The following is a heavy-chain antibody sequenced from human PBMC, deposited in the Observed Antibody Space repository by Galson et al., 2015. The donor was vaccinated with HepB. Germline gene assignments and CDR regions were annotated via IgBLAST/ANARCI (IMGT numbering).Heavy chain of an antibody. J-gene: IGHJ6*03. D-gene: IGHD2-15*01. V-gene: IGHV1-2*06. CDR3: ARVAATDYYYYYMDV. CDR2: INPNSGGT. CDR1: GYTFTGYY. Sequence: SVKVSCKASGYTFTGYYMHWVRQAPGQGLEWMGRINPNSGGTNYAQKFQGRVTMTRDTPISTAYMELSRLRSDDTAVYYCARVAATDYYYYYMDVWGKGTTVTVSS.